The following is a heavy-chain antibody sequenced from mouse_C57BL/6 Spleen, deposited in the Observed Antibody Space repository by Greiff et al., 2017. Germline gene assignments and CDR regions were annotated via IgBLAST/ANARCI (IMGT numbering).Heavy chain of an antibody. D-gene: IGHD2-5*01. CDR3: ARRGHSNYELYWYFDV. Sequence: VQLQQSGPGLVQPSQSLSITCTVSGFSLTSYGVHWVRQSPGKGLEWLGVIWSGGSTDYNAAFISRLSISKDNSKSKVFFKMNSLQADDTAIYYCARRGHSNYELYWYFDVWGTGTTVTVSS. CDR1: GFSLTSYG. J-gene: IGHJ1*03. V-gene: IGHV2-2*01. CDR2: IWSGGST.